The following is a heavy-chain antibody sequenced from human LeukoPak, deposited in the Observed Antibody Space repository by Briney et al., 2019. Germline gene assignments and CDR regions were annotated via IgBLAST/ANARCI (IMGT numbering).Heavy chain of an antibody. V-gene: IGHV3-23*01. D-gene: IGHD6-13*01. CDR2: ISGSGGST. CDR1: GFTFSSYA. CDR3: AKDPGSSSSWWYFDY. J-gene: IGHJ4*02. Sequence: PGGSLRLSCAASGFTFSSYAMSWVRQAPGKGLEWVSAISGSGGSTYYADSVKGRFTISRDNSKNTLYLQMNSLRAEDRAVYYCAKDPGSSSSWWYFDYWGQGTLVTVSS.